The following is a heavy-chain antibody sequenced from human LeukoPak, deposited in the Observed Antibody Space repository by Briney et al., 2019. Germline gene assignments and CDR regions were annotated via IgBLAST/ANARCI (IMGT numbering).Heavy chain of an antibody. V-gene: IGHV3-11*06. D-gene: IGHD5-12*01. CDR1: GFTFTDYY. CDR3: ARFPVGNYDSGFDY. CDR2: ITSSGSYT. J-gene: IGHJ4*02. Sequence: GSLRLSCAAPGFTFTDYYMTWIRQAPGKGLEWVSYITSSGSYTNYPDSVKGRFSLSRDNANNSLYLQMNSLRAEDMAVYYCARFPVGNYDSGFDYWSQGSLVIVSS.